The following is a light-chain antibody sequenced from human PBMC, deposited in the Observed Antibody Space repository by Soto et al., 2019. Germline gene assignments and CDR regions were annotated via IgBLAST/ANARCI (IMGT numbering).Light chain of an antibody. J-gene: IGKJ4*01. Sequence: DIQMTQSPSSLSASVGETVTITCRASQGIGDYLAWFQQKPGNAPKSLIYAASALHRWGPSRFSGRGSRTDFTLTINTLQPEDSATYYCQQYEIYPLSFSGRTREEI. V-gene: IGKV1-16*01. CDR3: QQYEIYPLS. CDR1: QGIGDY. CDR2: AAS.